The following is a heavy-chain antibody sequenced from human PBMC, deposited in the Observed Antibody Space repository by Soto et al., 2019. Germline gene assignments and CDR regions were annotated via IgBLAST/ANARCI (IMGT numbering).Heavy chain of an antibody. CDR3: ARQGDSNMAIFGY. CDR2: INGRGST. J-gene: IGHJ4*02. V-gene: IGHV4-34*01. Sequence: SETLSLTCTVSGGSISSYYWSWIRQPPGKGLEWIGEINGRGSTKYNPSLKSRVTMSVDPSKNQFSLKLTSVTAADTAVYYCARQGDSNMAIFGYWGQGALVTVSS. D-gene: IGHD5-12*01. CDR1: GGSISSYY.